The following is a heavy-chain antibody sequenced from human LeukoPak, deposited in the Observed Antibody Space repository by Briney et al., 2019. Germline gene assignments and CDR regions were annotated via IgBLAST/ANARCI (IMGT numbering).Heavy chain of an antibody. V-gene: IGHV1-69*06. D-gene: IGHD5-18*01. CDR2: IIPIFGTA. Sequence: ASVKVSCKASGGTFSSYAISWVRQAPGQGLEWMGGIIPIFGTANYAQKLQGRVTITADKSTSTAYMELSSLRSEDTAVYYCASNSYGYFYWFDPWGQGTLVTVSS. J-gene: IGHJ5*02. CDR3: ASNSYGYFYWFDP. CDR1: GGTFSSYA.